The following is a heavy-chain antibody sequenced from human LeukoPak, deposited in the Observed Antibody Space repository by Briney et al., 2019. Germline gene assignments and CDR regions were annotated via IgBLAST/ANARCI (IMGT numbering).Heavy chain of an antibody. Sequence: GGSLRLSCAASGFTFDDYAMHWVRQAPGKGLEWVSGISWNSGSIGYADSVKGRFTISRDNAKNSLYLQMNSLRAEDTALYYCAKDSTDYDSSGYSDYWGQGTLVTVSS. J-gene: IGHJ4*02. CDR3: AKDSTDYDSSGYSDY. D-gene: IGHD3-22*01. V-gene: IGHV3-9*01. CDR1: GFTFDDYA. CDR2: ISWNSGSI.